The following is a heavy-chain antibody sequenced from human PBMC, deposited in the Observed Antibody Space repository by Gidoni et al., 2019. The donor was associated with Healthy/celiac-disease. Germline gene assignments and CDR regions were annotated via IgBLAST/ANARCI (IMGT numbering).Heavy chain of an antibody. CDR3: ARDRGYYGSGSHYDY. D-gene: IGHD3-10*01. J-gene: IGHJ4*02. CDR1: GFTFSSYE. Sequence: EVQLVESGGGLVQPGGSLRLSCAASGFTFSSYEMNWVRQAPGKGLEWVSYISSSGSTIYYADSVKGRFTISRDNAKNSLYLQMNSLRAEDTAVYYCARDRGYYGSGSHYDYWGQGTLVTVSS. V-gene: IGHV3-48*03. CDR2: ISSSGSTI.